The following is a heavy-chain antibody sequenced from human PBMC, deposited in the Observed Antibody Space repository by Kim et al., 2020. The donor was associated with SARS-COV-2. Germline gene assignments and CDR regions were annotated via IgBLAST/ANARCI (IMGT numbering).Heavy chain of an antibody. Sequence: SETLSLTCTVSGGSISSGDYYWSWIRQPPGKGLEWIGYIYYSGSTYYNPSLKSRVTISVDTSKNQFSLKLSSVTAADTAVYYCARDQGPFIAQDYYYGMDVWGQGTTVTVSS. V-gene: IGHV4-30-4*01. CDR2: IYYSGST. CDR1: GGSISSGDYY. CDR3: ARDQGPFIAQDYYYGMDV. J-gene: IGHJ6*02. D-gene: IGHD6-13*01.